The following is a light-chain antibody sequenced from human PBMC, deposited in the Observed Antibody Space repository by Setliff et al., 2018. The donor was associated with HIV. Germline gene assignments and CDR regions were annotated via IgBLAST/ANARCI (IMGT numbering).Light chain of an antibody. J-gene: IGLJ2*01. Sequence: QSALTQPASVSGSPGQSITISCTGTNSDVGGYNYVSWYQQDPGKAPKLMIYDVTKRPSGVPDRFSGSKSGNTASLTISGLQAEDEADYYCCSYAGTYTVVFGGGTKVTVL. CDR3: CSYAGTYTVV. CDR2: DVT. CDR1: NSDVGGYNY. V-gene: IGLV2-11*01.